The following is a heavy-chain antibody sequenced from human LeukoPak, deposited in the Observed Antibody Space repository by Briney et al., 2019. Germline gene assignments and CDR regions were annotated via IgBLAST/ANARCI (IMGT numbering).Heavy chain of an antibody. CDR3: ARGDTYYYYMDV. V-gene: IGHV1-8*03. J-gene: IGHJ6*03. D-gene: IGHD3-9*01. CDR1: GYTFTSYD. Sequence: ASVKVSCKASGYTFTSYDINWVRQATGQGLEWMGWMNPNSGNTGYAQKFQGRVTITRNTSISTAYMELSSLRSEDTAVYYCARGDTYYYYMDVWGKGTTVTVSS. CDR2: MNPNSGNT.